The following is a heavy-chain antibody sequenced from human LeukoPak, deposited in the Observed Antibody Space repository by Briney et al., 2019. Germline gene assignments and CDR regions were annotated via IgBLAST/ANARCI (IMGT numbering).Heavy chain of an antibody. V-gene: IGHV3-48*03. Sequence: GGSLRLSCAASGFTFNNYEMNWVRQAPGKWLEWVSYIRSSGDTIYYADSVRGRFTISRDNAKNSLYLQMNSLRAEDTAVYYCARSTSVLWWRLFDPWGQGTLVTVSS. J-gene: IGHJ5*02. D-gene: IGHD2-21*01. CDR2: IRSSGDTI. CDR3: ARSTSVLWWRLFDP. CDR1: GFTFNNYE.